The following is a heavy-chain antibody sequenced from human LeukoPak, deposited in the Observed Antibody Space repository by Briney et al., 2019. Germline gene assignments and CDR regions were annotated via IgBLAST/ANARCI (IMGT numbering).Heavy chain of an antibody. D-gene: IGHD3-22*01. CDR3: ARRRDDSSGYYDYYFDY. CDR2: IYYSGST. V-gene: IGHV4-39*01. CDR1: GGSISSSSYY. Sequence: SETLSLTCTVSGGSISSSSYYWGWIRQPPGKGLEWIGSIYYSGSTYYNPSLKSRVTISVDTSKNQFSLKLSSVTAADTAVYYWARRRDDSSGYYDYYFDYWGQGTLVTVSS. J-gene: IGHJ4*02.